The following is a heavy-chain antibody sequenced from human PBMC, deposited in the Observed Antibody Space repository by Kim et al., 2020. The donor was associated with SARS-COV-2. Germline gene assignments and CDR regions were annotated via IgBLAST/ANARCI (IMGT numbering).Heavy chain of an antibody. D-gene: IGHD6-13*01. CDR2: INHSGST. Sequence: SETLSLTCAVYGGSFSGYYWSWIRQPPGKGLEWIGEINHSGSTNYNPSLKSRVTISVDTSKNQFSLKLSSVTAADTAVYYCARGLAAGTLYTTAIYYYGMDVWGQGTTVTVSS. CDR1: GGSFSGYY. CDR3: ARGLAAGTLYTTAIYYYGMDV. V-gene: IGHV4-34*01. J-gene: IGHJ6*02.